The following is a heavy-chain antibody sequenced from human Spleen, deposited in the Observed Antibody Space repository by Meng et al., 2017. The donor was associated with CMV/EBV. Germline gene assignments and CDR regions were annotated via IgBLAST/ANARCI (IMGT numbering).Heavy chain of an antibody. Sequence: QGQLQEPGPGLVKTSQTLSLTCTVSGGSISSYDWSWIRQPAGKGLEWIGRIYTSGSTNYNPSLKRRVTMSVDTSKNQFSLKLSSVTAADTAVYYCARDQLIDPLGDFDYWGQGTLVTVSS. CDR1: GGSISSYD. CDR3: ARDQLIDPLGDFDY. J-gene: IGHJ4*02. D-gene: IGHD1-1*01. CDR2: IYTSGST. V-gene: IGHV4-4*07.